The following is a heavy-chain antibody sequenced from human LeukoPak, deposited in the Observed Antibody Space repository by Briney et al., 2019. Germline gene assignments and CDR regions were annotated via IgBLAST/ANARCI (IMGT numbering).Heavy chain of an antibody. V-gene: IGHV3-74*01. CDR3: AREGPTVTDLDY. Sequence: GGSLRLSCAASGFTFSSYWMDWVRQAPGKGPVWVSHINGDGSSTSYADSVKGRFTISRDNAKNTLYLQMNSLRAEDTAVYYCAREGPTVTDLDYWGQGTLVTVSS. CDR1: GFTFSSYW. J-gene: IGHJ4*02. D-gene: IGHD4-11*01. CDR2: INGDGSST.